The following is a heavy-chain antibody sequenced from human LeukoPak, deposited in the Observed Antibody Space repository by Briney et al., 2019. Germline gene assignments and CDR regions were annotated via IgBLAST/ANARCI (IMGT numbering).Heavy chain of an antibody. J-gene: IGHJ6*02. CDR1: GFTFSSYA. V-gene: IGHV3-30-3*01. D-gene: IGHD6-19*01. CDR2: ISYDGSNK. CDR3: ARDQGEQWLVYYYYYGMDV. Sequence: RRSLRLSCAASGFTFSSYAMHWVCQAPGKGLEWVAVISYDGSNKYYADSVKGRFTISRDNSKNTLYLQMNSLRAEDTAVYYCARDQGEQWLVYYYYYGMDVWGQRTTAADSS.